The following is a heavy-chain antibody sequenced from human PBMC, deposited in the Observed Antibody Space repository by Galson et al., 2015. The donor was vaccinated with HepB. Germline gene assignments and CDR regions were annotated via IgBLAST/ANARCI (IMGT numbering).Heavy chain of an antibody. D-gene: IGHD6-19*01. CDR2: INAANSNA. CDR1: GYTFILYS. CDR3: VRECISGWSCWGY. Sequence: SVKVSCKASGYTFILYSIHWVRQAPGQRPEWMGWINAANSNAEYSQKFQGRVSITRDRSASTDYMELTGLRSEDTAIYYCVRECISGWSCWGYWGQGTLVTVSS. V-gene: IGHV1-3*01. J-gene: IGHJ4*02.